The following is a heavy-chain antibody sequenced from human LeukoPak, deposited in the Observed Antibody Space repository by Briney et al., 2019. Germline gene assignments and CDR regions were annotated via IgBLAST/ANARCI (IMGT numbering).Heavy chain of an antibody. V-gene: IGHV3-21*01. CDR3: ARDPGRDGY. D-gene: IGHD5-24*01. Sequence: GGSLRLSCAASGFTFSDYNMNWVRQSPEKGLEWVSSITSGTTYIYYADSVRGRFTLSRDNAKNSLYLQMNSLRAEDTAVYYCARDPGRDGYWGQGTLVTVSS. CDR2: ITSGTTYI. CDR1: GFTFSDYN. J-gene: IGHJ4*02.